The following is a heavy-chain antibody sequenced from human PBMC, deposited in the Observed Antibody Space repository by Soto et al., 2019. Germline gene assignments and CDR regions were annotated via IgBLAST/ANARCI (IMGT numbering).Heavy chain of an antibody. CDR3: ARHGIVQSPLGEVGVNWFDP. D-gene: IGHD3-3*01. CDR1: GGSFSGYY. V-gene: IGHV4-4*07. J-gene: IGHJ5*02. Sequence: QVQLQESGPGLVKPSETLSLTCTVSGGSFSGYYWSWIRQPAGKGLEWIGRIYTTTGSTTYNPSLNSRLTMSVDTSKNLFALKLSSVTAADTAVYYCARHGIVQSPLGEVGVNWFDPWGQGTLVTVSS. CDR2: IYTTTGST.